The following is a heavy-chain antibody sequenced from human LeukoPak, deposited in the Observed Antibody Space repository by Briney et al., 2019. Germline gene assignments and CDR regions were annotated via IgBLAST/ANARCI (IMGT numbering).Heavy chain of an antibody. Sequence: GGALRLSCAASGFTVSSNYMSWVRQAPGKGLEWVSVIYSGGSTYYADSVKGRFTISRDNSKNTLYLQMNSLRAEDTAVYYCATGRDGVLTDYFDYWGQGTLVTVSS. V-gene: IGHV3-53*01. CDR1: GFTVSSNY. D-gene: IGHD4-17*01. J-gene: IGHJ4*02. CDR3: ATGRDGVLTDYFDY. CDR2: IYSGGST.